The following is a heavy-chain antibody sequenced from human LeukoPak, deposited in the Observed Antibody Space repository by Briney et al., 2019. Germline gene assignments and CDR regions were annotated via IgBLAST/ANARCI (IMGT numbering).Heavy chain of an antibody. J-gene: IGHJ5*02. V-gene: IGHV4-31*03. Sequence: SQTLSLTCTVSGGSISSGGYYWSWIRQHPGKGLEWIGYIYYSGSTHYNPSLKSRVTISVDTSKNQFSLTLSSVTAADTAVYYCARGIVVVPAAIGVLNLWFDPWGQGTLVTVSS. CDR3: ARGIVVVPAAIGVLNLWFDP. CDR1: GGSISSGGYY. D-gene: IGHD2-2*02. CDR2: IYYSGST.